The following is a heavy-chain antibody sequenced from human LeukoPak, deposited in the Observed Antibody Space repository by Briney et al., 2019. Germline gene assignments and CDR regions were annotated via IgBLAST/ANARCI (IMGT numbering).Heavy chain of an antibody. CDR1: GFTFSSYA. CDR3: ARDGLDYYDSSGYSSAFDI. V-gene: IGHV3-30-3*01. Sequence: GGSLRLSCAASGFTFSSYAMPWVRQAPGKGLEWVAVISYDGSNKYYADSVKGRFTISRDNSKNTLYLQMNSLRAEDTAVYYCARDGLDYYDSSGYSSAFDIWGQGTMVTVSS. CDR2: ISYDGSNK. D-gene: IGHD3-22*01. J-gene: IGHJ3*02.